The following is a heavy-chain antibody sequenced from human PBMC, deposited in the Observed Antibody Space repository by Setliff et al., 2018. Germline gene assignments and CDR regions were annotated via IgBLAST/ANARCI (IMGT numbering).Heavy chain of an antibody. CDR3: ARHHRGVIIPWFDP. J-gene: IGHJ5*02. D-gene: IGHD3-10*01. Sequence: SETLSLTCTVSGGSISSSSYYWGWIRQPPGKGLEWIGSIYYSGSTYYNPSLKSRVTISVDTSKNQFSLKLSSVTAADTAVYYCARHHRGVIIPWFDPWGQGTLVTVSS. V-gene: IGHV4-39*01. CDR2: IYYSGST. CDR1: GGSISSSSYY.